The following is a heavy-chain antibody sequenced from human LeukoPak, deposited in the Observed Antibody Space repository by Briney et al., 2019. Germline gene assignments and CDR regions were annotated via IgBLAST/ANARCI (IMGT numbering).Heavy chain of an antibody. CDR1: GGSISSGDYY. J-gene: IGHJ4*02. V-gene: IGHV4-30-4*08. CDR2: IYYSGST. Sequence: PSETPSLTCTVSGGSISSGDYYWSWIRQPPGKGLEWIGYIYYSGSTYYNPSLKSRVTISVDTSKNQFSLKLSSVTAADTAVYYCARGYSYGLYDYWGQGTLVTVSS. CDR3: ARGYSYGLYDY. D-gene: IGHD5-18*01.